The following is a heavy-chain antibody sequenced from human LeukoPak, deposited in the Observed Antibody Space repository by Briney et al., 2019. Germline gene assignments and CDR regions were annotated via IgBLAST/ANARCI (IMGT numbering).Heavy chain of an antibody. V-gene: IGHV4-61*01. CDR3: ARGGYSYGSYYFDY. Sequence: SETLSLTCTVSGGSISSSSYYWSWIRQPPGKGLEWIGYIYYSGSTNYNPSLKSRVTISVDTSKNQFSLKLSSVTAADTAVYYCARGGYSYGSYYFDYWGQGTLVTVSS. CDR2: IYYSGST. J-gene: IGHJ4*02. CDR1: GGSISSSSYY. D-gene: IGHD5-18*01.